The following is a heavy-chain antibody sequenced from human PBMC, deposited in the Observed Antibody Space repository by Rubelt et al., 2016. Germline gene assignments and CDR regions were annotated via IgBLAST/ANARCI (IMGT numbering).Heavy chain of an antibody. V-gene: IGHV3-30*04. Sequence: SGFTFSSYAMHWVRQAPGKGLEWVAVISYDGSNKYYADSVKGRFTISRDNSKNTLYLQMNSLRAEDTAVYYCARDLVQWLVFGYYYYGMDVWGQGTTVTVSS. D-gene: IGHD6-19*01. CDR3: ARDLVQWLVFGYYYYGMDV. J-gene: IGHJ6*02. CDR2: ISYDGSNK. CDR1: GFTFSSYA.